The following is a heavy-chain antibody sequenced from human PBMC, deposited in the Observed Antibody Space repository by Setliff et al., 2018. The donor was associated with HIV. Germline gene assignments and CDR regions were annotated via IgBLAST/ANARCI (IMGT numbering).Heavy chain of an antibody. J-gene: IGHJ4*02. D-gene: IGHD3-22*01. CDR3: ARGLSFYDPGGFDY. CDR2: IYTSGST. Sequence: SETLSLTCTVSGDSISSYYWSWIRQPPGKGLEWIGYIYTSGSTNYNPSLKSRVTMSLDTSKNQFSLKLSSVTAADTAVYYCARGLSFYDPGGFDYWGQGTLVTVSS. V-gene: IGHV4-4*09. CDR1: GDSISSYY.